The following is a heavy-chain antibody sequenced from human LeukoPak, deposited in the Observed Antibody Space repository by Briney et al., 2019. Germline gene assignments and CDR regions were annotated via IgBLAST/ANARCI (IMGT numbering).Heavy chain of an antibody. CDR2: FDPEDGET. J-gene: IGHJ3*01. Sequence: ASVKVSCKVSGYTLTELSMHWVRQAPGKGLEWMGGFDPEDGETIYAQKFQGRVTMTEDTSTDTAYMELNSLRSDDTSVYYCATYSHAVGWYVAFDVWGQGTMVTVSS. V-gene: IGHV1-24*01. CDR1: GYTLTELS. D-gene: IGHD6-19*01. CDR3: ATYSHAVGWYVAFDV.